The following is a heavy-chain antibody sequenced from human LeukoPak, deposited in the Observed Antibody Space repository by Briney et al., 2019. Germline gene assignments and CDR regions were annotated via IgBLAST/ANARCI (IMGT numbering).Heavy chain of an antibody. CDR3: AGNTGIVGATPAYWFDP. J-gene: IGHJ5*02. V-gene: IGHV3-48*04. CDR2: ISSSSSTI. D-gene: IGHD1-26*01. CDR1: GFTFSSYS. Sequence: GGSLRLSCAASGFTFSSYSMNWVRQAPGKGLEWVSYISSSSSTIYYADSVKGRFTISRDNAKNSLYLQMNSPRAEDTAVYYCAGNTGIVGATPAYWFDPWGQGTLVTVSS.